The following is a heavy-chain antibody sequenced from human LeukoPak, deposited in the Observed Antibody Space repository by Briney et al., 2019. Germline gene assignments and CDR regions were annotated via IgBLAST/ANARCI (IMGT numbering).Heavy chain of an antibody. J-gene: IGHJ4*02. CDR1: GFTFSSSA. CDR3: ASSYYDILTGYQELDH. Sequence: GGSLRLSCAASGFTFSSSAMSWVRQVPEKGLEWVSGISASGGSTSYADSVSGRFTISRDNSKNTLYVQMNSLRDEDTAVYYCASSYYDILTGYQELDHWGQGTLVTVSS. V-gene: IGHV3-23*01. CDR2: ISASGGST. D-gene: IGHD3-9*01.